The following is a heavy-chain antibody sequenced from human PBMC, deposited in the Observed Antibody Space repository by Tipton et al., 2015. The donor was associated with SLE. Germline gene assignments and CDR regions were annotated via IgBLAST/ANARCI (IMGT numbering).Heavy chain of an antibody. CDR1: GGSISSYY. CDR3: ARQLRGYRRSGAFDI. CDR2: IYYSGST. D-gene: IGHD5-12*01. J-gene: IGHJ3*02. Sequence: TLSLICTVSGGSISSYYWSWIRQPPGKGLEWIGYIYYSGSTNYNPSLKSRVTISVDTSKNQFSLKLSSVTAADTAVYYCARQLRGYRRSGAFDIWGQGTMVTVSS. V-gene: IGHV4-59*01.